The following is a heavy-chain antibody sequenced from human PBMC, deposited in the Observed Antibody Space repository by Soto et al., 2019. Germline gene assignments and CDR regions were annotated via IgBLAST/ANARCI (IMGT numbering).Heavy chain of an antibody. CDR3: APRVYSTHGGFDP. CDR2: IIPIFGTA. CDR1: GGTFSSYA. J-gene: IGHJ5*02. V-gene: IGHV1-69*13. Sequence: SVKVSCKASGGTFSSYAISWVRQAPGQGLEWMGGIIPIFGTANYAQKFQGRVTITADESISTAYMELSSLRSEDTAVYYCAPRVYSTHGGFDPWGQGTLVTVSS. D-gene: IGHD6-13*01.